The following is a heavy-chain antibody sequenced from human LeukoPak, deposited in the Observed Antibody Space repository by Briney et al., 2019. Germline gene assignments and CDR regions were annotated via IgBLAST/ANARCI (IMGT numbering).Heavy chain of an antibody. CDR1: GFTFSDSY. CDR3: GRGHWGLDY. Sequence: GGSLRLTCAASGFTFSDSYMTWIRQAPGKGLEWVSYISNSGSSIYYADSVKGRFTTSRDNTKSSLHLQMNSLRAEDTAVYYCGRGHWGLDYWGQGALVTVSS. CDR2: ISNSGSSI. J-gene: IGHJ4*02. V-gene: IGHV3-11*04. D-gene: IGHD7-27*01.